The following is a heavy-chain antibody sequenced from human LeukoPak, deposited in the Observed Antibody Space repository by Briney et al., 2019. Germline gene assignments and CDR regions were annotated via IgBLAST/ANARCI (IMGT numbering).Heavy chain of an antibody. J-gene: IGHJ4*02. CDR2: INPNSGGT. CDR1: GYTFTGYY. CDR3: AREYNQFYYFDY. Sequence: ASVKVSCKASGYTFTGYYMHWVRQAPGQGLEWMGRINPNSGGTNYAQKFQGRVTMTRDTSISTAYMELSRLRSDDTAVYYCAREYNQFYYFDYWGQGTLVTVSS. D-gene: IGHD1-1*01. V-gene: IGHV1-2*06.